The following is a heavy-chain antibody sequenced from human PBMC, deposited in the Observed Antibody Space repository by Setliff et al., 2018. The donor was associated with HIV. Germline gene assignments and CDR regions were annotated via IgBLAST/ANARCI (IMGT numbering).Heavy chain of an antibody. CDR2: INHSGST. CDR3: ASGPIAAAGTRAPLDY. J-gene: IGHJ4*02. V-gene: IGHV4-34*01. CDR1: GGSFSGYY. D-gene: IGHD6-13*01. Sequence: SETLSLTCSVYGGSFSGYYWSWIRQPPGKGLEWIGEINHSGSTNYNPSLKSRVTISVDTSENQFSLKLSSVTAADTAVYYCASGPIAAAGTRAPLDYWGQGTLVTVSS.